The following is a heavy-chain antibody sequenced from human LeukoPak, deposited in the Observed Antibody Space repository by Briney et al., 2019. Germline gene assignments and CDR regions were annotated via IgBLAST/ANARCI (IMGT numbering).Heavy chain of an antibody. Sequence: SQTLSLTCTVSGGSISSGDYYWSWIRQPPGKGLEWIGSIYYSGSTNYNPSLKSRVTISVDTSKNQFSLKLSSVTAADTAVYYCARVPSCGSCYPLFFDYWGQGTLVTVSS. D-gene: IGHD2-15*01. J-gene: IGHJ4*02. V-gene: IGHV4-39*07. CDR3: ARVPSCGSCYPLFFDY. CDR2: IYYSGST. CDR1: GGSISSGDYY.